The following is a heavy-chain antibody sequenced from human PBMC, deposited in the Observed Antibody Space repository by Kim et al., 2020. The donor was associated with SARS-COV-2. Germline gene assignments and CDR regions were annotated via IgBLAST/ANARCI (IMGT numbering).Heavy chain of an antibody. CDR1: GFNFEDYG. Sequence: GGSLRLSCAASGFNFEDYGMEWVRQVPGKGLEWVAGISWNSDSIDYADSVKGRFTISRDNAKNSLYLQMTSLRAEDTALYYCAKTLNYGDYADAFDIWG. J-gene: IGHJ3*02. V-gene: IGHV3-9*01. CDR2: ISWNSDSI. CDR3: AKTLNYGDYADAFDI. D-gene: IGHD4-17*01.